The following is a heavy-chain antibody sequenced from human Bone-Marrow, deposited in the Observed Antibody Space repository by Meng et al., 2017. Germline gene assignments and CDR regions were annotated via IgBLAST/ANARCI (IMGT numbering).Heavy chain of an antibody. Sequence: QVQLQEAGPGLVKPSRTLSLTCTGTGGSISSGDYYWTWIRQPPGKGLEWIGYIYYSGSTYYNPSLNSRLTISVDTSKNQFSLKLSSVTAADTAVYYCARDLNAGGILVSWGQGTLVTVSS. CDR3: ARDLNAGGILVS. V-gene: IGHV4-30-4*01. CDR1: GGSISSGDYY. J-gene: IGHJ5*02. D-gene: IGHD3-16*01. CDR2: IYYSGST.